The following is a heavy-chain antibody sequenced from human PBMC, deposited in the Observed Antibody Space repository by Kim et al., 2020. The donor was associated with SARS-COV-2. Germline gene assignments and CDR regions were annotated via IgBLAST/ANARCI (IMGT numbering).Heavy chain of an antibody. CDR2: ISSSSSYI. V-gene: IGHV3-21*01. CDR1: GFTFSSYS. CDR3: ARGSSWYVFFDY. D-gene: IGHD6-13*01. J-gene: IGHJ4*02. Sequence: GGSLRLSCAGSGFTFSSYSMNWVRQAPGKGLEWVSSISSSSSYIYYADSVKGRFTISRDNAKNSLYLQMNSLRAEDTAVYYCARGSSWYVFFDYWGQGTLVTVSS.